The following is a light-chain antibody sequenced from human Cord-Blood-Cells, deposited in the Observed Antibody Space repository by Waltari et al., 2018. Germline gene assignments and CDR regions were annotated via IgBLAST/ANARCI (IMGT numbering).Light chain of an antibody. V-gene: IGKV1-39*01. CDR1: QSISSY. CDR2: AAS. J-gene: IGKJ2*01. Sequence: DIQITQSPSSLSASVADRVQIPCRASQSISSYLNWYQQKPGKAPKLLIYAASSLQSGVPSRFSGSGSGTDFTLTISSLQPEDFATYYCQQSYSTPLYTFGQGTKLEIK. CDR3: QQSYSTPLYT.